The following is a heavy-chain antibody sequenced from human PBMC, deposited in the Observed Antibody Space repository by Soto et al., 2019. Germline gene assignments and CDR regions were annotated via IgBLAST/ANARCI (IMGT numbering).Heavy chain of an antibody. CDR2: ISGTASRT. D-gene: IGHD3-9*01. V-gene: IGHV3-23*01. CDR1: GFTPTTTP. CDR3: ATSFRYFDN. Sequence: GFPRLSCAGSGFTPTTTPLSWVRQPPGKGLEWVTTISGTASRTYYVDSVKGRFFISRDNSKNTVTLQMNNLTLDATAVYYCATSFRYFDNWGQGTRVTVSS. J-gene: IGHJ4*02.